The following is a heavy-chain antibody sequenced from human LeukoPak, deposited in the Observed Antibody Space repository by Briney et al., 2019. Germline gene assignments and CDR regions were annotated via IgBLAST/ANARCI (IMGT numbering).Heavy chain of an antibody. Sequence: SETLSFTCAVYGGSFSGYYWSWIRQPPGKGLEWIGEINHSGSTNYNPSLKSRVTISVDTSKNQFSLKLSSVTAADTAVYYCAGVGIVVVPAASNWFDPWGQGTLVTVSS. CDR1: GGSFSGYY. V-gene: IGHV4-34*01. CDR3: AGVGIVVVPAASNWFDP. D-gene: IGHD2-2*01. CDR2: INHSGST. J-gene: IGHJ5*02.